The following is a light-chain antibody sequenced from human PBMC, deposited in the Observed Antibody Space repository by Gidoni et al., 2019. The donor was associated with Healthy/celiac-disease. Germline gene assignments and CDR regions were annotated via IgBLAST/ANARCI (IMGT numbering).Light chain of an antibody. CDR1: QSVSSY. V-gene: IGKV3-11*01. Sequence: EIVFTQSPATPSLSPGERATLPCRASQSVSSYLAWYQQKPGQAPRLLIYDASNRATGIPARFSGSGSGTDFTLTSNSLEPEDFAVYYCRQRRTFGPGTKVDIK. CDR3: RQRRT. CDR2: DAS. J-gene: IGKJ3*01.